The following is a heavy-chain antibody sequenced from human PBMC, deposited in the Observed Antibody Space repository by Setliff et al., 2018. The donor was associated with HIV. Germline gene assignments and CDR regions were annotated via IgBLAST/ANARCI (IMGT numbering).Heavy chain of an antibody. CDR3: ARAAPPLWFGELRNWFDP. V-gene: IGHV4-59*11. D-gene: IGHD3-10*01. J-gene: IGHJ5*02. Sequence: SETLSLTCTVSGGSMNIHYWSWIRQPPGKGLEWIGYIYYSGSTNYNPSLKSRVTISVDTSKNLFSLKLSSVTAADTAVYYCARAAPPLWFGELRNWFDPWGQGTLVTVSS. CDR2: IYYSGST. CDR1: GGSMNIHY.